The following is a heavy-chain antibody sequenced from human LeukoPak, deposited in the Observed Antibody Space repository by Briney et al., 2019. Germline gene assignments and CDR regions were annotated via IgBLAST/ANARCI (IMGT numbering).Heavy chain of an antibody. V-gene: IGHV4-59*01. D-gene: IGHD2-15*01. CDR2: IYYSGRT. J-gene: IGHJ6*03. Sequence: PSETLSLTCTVSGGSISSYYWSWVRQPPGKGLEWLGYIYYSGRTNYNPSLKSRVTISVDTSKTQFSLKLSSVTAADTAVYYCARTVLGYMDVWGKGTTVTVSS. CDR3: ARTVLGYMDV. CDR1: GGSISSYY.